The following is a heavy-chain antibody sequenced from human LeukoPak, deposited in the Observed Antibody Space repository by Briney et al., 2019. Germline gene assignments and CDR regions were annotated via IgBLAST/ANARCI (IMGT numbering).Heavy chain of an antibody. CDR1: GFTFSDYS. D-gene: IGHD5-12*01. V-gene: IGHV3-21*01. J-gene: IGHJ4*02. CDR3: AREDSGYDLGIDY. CDR2: ISRSSSYI. Sequence: GGSLRLSCAASGFTFSDYSMNWVRQAPGKGLEWVSFISRSSSYIHYADSVKGRFTISRDNSKNTLYLQMNSLRAEDTAVYYCAREDSGYDLGIDYWGQGALVTVSS.